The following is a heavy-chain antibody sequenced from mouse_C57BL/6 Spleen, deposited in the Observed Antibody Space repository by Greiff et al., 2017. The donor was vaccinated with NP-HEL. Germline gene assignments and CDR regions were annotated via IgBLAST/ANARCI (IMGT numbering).Heavy chain of an antibody. J-gene: IGHJ2*01. D-gene: IGHD1-1*01. CDR3: ASYCSSLYYFDY. CDR2: IYPGDGDT. Sequence: VKLMESGPELVKPGASVKISCKASGYAFSSYWMNWVKQRPGKGLEWIGRIYPGDGDTNYNGKFKGKATLTADKSSSTAYMQLSSLTSEDSAVCFCASYCSSLYYFDYWGQGTTVTVSS. V-gene: IGHV1-82*01. CDR1: GYAFSSYW.